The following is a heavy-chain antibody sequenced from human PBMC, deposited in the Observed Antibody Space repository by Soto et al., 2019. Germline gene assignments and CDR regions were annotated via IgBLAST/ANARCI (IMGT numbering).Heavy chain of an antibody. J-gene: IGHJ6*02. CDR1: GFTFSSYG. D-gene: IGHD1-26*01. Sequence: QVQLVESGGGVVQPGRSLRLSCAASGFTFSSYGMHWVRQAPGKGLEWVAVISYDGSNKYYADSVKGRFTISRDNSKNTLYLQMNSLRAEDTAVYYCAKDRWDYYCGMDVWGQGTTVTVSS. CDR3: AKDRWDYYCGMDV. CDR2: ISYDGSNK. V-gene: IGHV3-30*18.